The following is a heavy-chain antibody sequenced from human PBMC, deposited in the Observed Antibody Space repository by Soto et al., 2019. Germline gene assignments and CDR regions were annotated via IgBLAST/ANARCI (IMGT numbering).Heavy chain of an antibody. V-gene: IGHV3-23*01. J-gene: IGHJ4*02. CDR3: AKGGEGSCSKTSCLYFSDY. CDR1: GFTFSTYA. Sequence: EVQLLDSGGGLVQPGGSLRLSCAASGFTFSTYAMSWVRQAPGKGLEWVSTISGSGDSTYYANSVKGRFTISRDNSSNTLDLQMNSLRGEDTAVYYCAKGGEGSCSKTSCLYFSDYWGQGTLVTVSS. D-gene: IGHD2-2*01. CDR2: ISGSGDST.